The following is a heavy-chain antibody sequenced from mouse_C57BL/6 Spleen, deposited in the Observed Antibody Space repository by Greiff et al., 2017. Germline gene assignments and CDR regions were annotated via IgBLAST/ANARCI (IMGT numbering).Heavy chain of an antibody. Sequence: QVQLQQPGAELVKPGASVKLSCKASGYTFTSYWMHWVKQRPGQGLEWIGMIHPNSGSTNYNEKFKSKATLTVDKSASTAYMQLSSLTSEDSAVYYCSREVYDGYHWYFEVWGTGTTVTVSS. V-gene: IGHV1-64*01. CDR1: GYTFTSYW. J-gene: IGHJ1*03. CDR3: SREVYDGYHWYFEV. CDR2: IHPNSGST. D-gene: IGHD2-3*01.